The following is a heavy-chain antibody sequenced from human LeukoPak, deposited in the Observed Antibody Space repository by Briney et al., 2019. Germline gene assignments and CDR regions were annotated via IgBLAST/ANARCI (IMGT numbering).Heavy chain of an antibody. V-gene: IGHV4-59*12. CDR1: GGSISSYY. D-gene: IGHD4-17*01. Sequence: SETLSLTCTVSGGSISSYYWSWIRQPPGKGLEWIGYIYYSGSTYYNPSLKSRVTTSVDTSKNQFSLKLSSVTAADTAVYYCARDGSTTVPNWGQGTLVTVSS. J-gene: IGHJ4*02. CDR3: ARDGSTTVPN. CDR2: IYYSGST.